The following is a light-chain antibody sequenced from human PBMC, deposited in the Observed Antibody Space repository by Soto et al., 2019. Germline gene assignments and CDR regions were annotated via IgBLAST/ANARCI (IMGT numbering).Light chain of an antibody. V-gene: IGKV2D-30*01. Sequence: DVVMTQSPLSLPVTLGQPASISYRSSQNLVYNDGNTYLNWFQQRPGQSPRRLIYKVSNWDSGXPXRXXRSGSGTDFTLQISRVEAEDVGLYYCLQGTHWPRITFGGGTKVEIK. J-gene: IGKJ4*01. CDR3: LQGTHWPRIT. CDR2: KVS. CDR1: QNLVYNDGNTY.